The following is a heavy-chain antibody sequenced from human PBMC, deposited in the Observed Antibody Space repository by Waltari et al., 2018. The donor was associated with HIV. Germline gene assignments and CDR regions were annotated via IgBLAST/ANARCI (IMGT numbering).Heavy chain of an antibody. CDR2: INPGDADT. Sequence: EVQLVQSGAEVKKPGESLKISCKSSGYNFTTYWIGWVRQMPGKGLEWMGIINPGDADTRYSPSFQGQVTISADKSISTAFLQWSSLKASDTAMYYCARGLPKQWLAYFDYWGQGTLVTVSS. J-gene: IGHJ4*02. CDR3: ARGLPKQWLAYFDY. V-gene: IGHV5-51*01. CDR1: GYNFTTYW. D-gene: IGHD6-19*01.